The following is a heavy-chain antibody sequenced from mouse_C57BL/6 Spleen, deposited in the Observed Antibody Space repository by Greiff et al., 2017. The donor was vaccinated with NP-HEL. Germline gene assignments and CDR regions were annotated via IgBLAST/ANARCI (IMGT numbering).Heavy chain of an antibody. CDR2: IDPNSGGT. CDR3: ARAYYGNSWYFDV. V-gene: IGHV1-72*01. Sequence: VQLQQSGAELVKPGASVKLSCKASGYTFTSYWMHWVKQRPGRGLEWIGRIDPNSGGTKYNEKFKSKATLTVDKPSSTAYMQLSSLPSADSAVYYCARAYYGNSWYFDVWGTGTTVTVSS. D-gene: IGHD2-10*01. J-gene: IGHJ1*03. CDR1: GYTFTSYW.